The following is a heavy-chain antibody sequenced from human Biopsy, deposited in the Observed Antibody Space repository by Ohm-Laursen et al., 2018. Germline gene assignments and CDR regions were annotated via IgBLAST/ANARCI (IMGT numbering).Heavy chain of an antibody. CDR3: ATKLTGYFHH. CDR2: NIPILGTG. D-gene: IGHD3-9*01. Sequence: ASVEVSCKASGGTFINYAISWVRQAPGQGLEWLGGNIPILGTGNYAQKFQDRVTVAADTSTSTATMELRSLRSDDTAVYYCATKLTGYFHHWGQGTLVIVSS. V-gene: IGHV1-69*06. CDR1: GGTFINYA. J-gene: IGHJ1*01.